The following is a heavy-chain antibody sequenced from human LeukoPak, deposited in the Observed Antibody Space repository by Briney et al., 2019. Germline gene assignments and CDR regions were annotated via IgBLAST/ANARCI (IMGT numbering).Heavy chain of an antibody. D-gene: IGHD3-16*01. Sequence: PGGSLRLSCAASGFTFSSYSMNWVRQAPGKGLEWVSSISSSSGYIYYADSVKGRFTISRDNSKNTLYLQMNSLRAEDTAVYYCAKFKGGYYFDYWGQGTLVTVSS. J-gene: IGHJ4*02. CDR2: ISSSSGYI. CDR3: AKFKGGYYFDY. CDR1: GFTFSSYS. V-gene: IGHV3-21*01.